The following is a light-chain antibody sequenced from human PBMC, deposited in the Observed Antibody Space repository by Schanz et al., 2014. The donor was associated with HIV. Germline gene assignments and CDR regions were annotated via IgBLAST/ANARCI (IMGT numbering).Light chain of an antibody. CDR1: RSDVGGYDH. V-gene: IGLV2-11*01. CDR2: GVT. J-gene: IGLJ3*02. Sequence: QSALTQPRSVSGSPGQSVAISCTGTRSDVGGYDHVSWYQQHPGKAPKFMIYGVTKRPSGVPDRFSGYKSGNTASLTIYGLQAEDEADYFCCSFAGTIWVFGGGTKLTVL. CDR3: CSFAGTIWV.